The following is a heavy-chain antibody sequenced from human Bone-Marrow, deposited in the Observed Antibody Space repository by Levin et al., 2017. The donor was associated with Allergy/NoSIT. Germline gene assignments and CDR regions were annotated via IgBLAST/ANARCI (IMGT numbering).Heavy chain of an antibody. CDR3: TTGSGSGYGDYGSLSYFDY. J-gene: IGHJ4*02. Sequence: GGSLRLSCAASGFTFSNAWMSWVRQAPGKGLEWVGRIKSKTDGGTTDYAAPVKGRFTISRDDSKNTLYLQMNSLKTEDTAVYYCTTGSGSGYGDYGSLSYFDYWGQGTLVTVSS. CDR1: GFTFSNAW. D-gene: IGHD4-17*01. V-gene: IGHV3-15*01. CDR2: IKSKTDGGTT.